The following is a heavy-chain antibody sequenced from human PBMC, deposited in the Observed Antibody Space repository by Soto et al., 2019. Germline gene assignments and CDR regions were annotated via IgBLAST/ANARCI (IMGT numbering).Heavy chain of an antibody. Sequence: QARLVESGGGLVEPGGSLRLSCTASGFTSGDFYMMWFRQAPGRGLEWISYITKTGTTIYHADPVKGRFSVSRDNARSSLYLQMNSLRAEDTAVYYCARPNWNSRGGVYNLWGQGTLVTVSS. CDR3: ARPNWNSRGGVYNL. V-gene: IGHV3-11*01. D-gene: IGHD3-16*01. CDR2: ITKTGTTI. J-gene: IGHJ4*02. CDR1: GFTSGDFY.